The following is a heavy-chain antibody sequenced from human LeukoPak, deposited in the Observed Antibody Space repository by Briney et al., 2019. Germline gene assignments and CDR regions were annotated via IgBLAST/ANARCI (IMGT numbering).Heavy chain of an antibody. J-gene: IGHJ4*02. CDR2: INHSGST. CDR1: GGSFSGYY. CDR3: ARGAAGTPSRGYYFDY. D-gene: IGHD6-13*01. V-gene: IGHV4-34*01. Sequence: SETLSLTCAVYGGSFSGYYWSWIRQPPGKGLEWIGEINHSGSTNYNPSLKSRVTISVDTSKNQFSLKLSSVTAADTAVYYCARGAAGTPSRGYYFDYWGQGTLVTVSS.